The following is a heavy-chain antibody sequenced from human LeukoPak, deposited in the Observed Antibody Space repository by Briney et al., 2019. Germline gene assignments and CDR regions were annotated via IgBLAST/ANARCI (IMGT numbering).Heavy chain of an antibody. CDR3: AKLGLYYDILTGYPDAFDI. Sequence: GGSLRLSCAASGFTFRNFDMSWVRQAPGKGLEWVSAISGSGGSTYYADSVKGRFTISRDNSKNTLYLQMNSLRAEDTAVYYCAKLGLYYDILTGYPDAFDIWGQGTMVTVSS. CDR1: GFTFRNFD. CDR2: ISGSGGST. J-gene: IGHJ3*02. V-gene: IGHV3-23*01. D-gene: IGHD3-9*01.